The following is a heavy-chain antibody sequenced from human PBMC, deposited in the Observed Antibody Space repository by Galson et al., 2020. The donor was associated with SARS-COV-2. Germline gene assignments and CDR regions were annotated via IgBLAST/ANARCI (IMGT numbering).Heavy chain of an antibody. V-gene: IGHV3-33*08. CDR2: IWYDGTYK. CDR1: GFTFSSFG. CDR3: ARDRQIAVADNTGDKWFDP. Sequence: GGSLRLSCAASGFTFSSFGMHWVRQAPGKGLEWVAVIWYDGTYKFYVESVKGRFTVSRDTSKSTLYLQMNSLREEDTAMYYCARDRQIAVADNTGDKWFDPWGQGTLVTVSS. D-gene: IGHD6-19*01. J-gene: IGHJ5*02.